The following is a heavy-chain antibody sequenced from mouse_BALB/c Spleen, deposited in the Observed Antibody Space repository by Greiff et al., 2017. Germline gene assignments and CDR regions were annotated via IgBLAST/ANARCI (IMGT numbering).Heavy chain of an antibody. CDR2: INPGSGGT. CDR3: ARGMITTTGFAY. D-gene: IGHD2-4*01. CDR1: GYAFTNYL. Sequence: QVQLQQSGAELVRPGTSVKVSCKASGYAFTNYLIEWVKQRTGQGLEWIGVINPGSGGTNYNEKFKGKATLTADKSSSTAYMQLSSLTSDDSAVYFCARGMITTTGFAYWGQGTLVTVSA. J-gene: IGHJ3*01. V-gene: IGHV1-54*01.